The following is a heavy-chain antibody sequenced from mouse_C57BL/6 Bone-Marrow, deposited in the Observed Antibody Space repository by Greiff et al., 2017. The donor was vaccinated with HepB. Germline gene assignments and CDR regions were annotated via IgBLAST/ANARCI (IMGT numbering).Heavy chain of an antibody. J-gene: IGHJ4*01. Sequence: QVQLQQPGAELVKPGASVKMSCKASGYTFTSYWITWVKQRPGQGLEWIGDIYPGSGSTNYNEKFKSKATLTVDTSSSPAYMQLSSLTSEDSAVYYCAKVTTVVATDYAMDYWGQGTSVTVSS. CDR2: IYPGSGST. CDR3: AKVTTVVATDYAMDY. V-gene: IGHV1-55*01. D-gene: IGHD1-1*01. CDR1: GYTFTSYW.